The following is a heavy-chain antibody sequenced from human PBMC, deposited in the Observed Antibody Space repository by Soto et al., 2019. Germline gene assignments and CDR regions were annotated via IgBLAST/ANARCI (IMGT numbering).Heavy chain of an antibody. CDR3: AKETRLDDVWSGHDS. CDR1: GFAFSSYS. J-gene: IGHJ5*02. Sequence: DVQLLQSGGGLVQPGGSLRLSCAASGFAFSSYSMAWVRQTTEKGLQWVSAIGGGGDTHYAESVEGRFTISRDISKNTLYLEMNSLRADDTATYFCAKETRLDDVWSGHDSWGQGTLVTVSS. CDR2: IGGGGDT. V-gene: IGHV3-23*01. D-gene: IGHD3-3*01.